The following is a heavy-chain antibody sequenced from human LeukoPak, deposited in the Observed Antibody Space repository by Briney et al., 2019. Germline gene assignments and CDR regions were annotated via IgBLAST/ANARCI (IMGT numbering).Heavy chain of an antibody. CDR1: GYTFTGYF. Sequence: ASVKVSCKTSGYTFTGYFIHWVRQAPGQGLEYMGCLNPNSGVTNLAQKFQGRVTTTRDTSISTAYMELSMLRSDDTAVYYCARDSPYSSSWQSDAFDIWGQGTMVTVSS. D-gene: IGHD6-13*01. CDR2: LNPNSGVT. J-gene: IGHJ3*02. V-gene: IGHV1-2*02. CDR3: ARDSPYSSSWQSDAFDI.